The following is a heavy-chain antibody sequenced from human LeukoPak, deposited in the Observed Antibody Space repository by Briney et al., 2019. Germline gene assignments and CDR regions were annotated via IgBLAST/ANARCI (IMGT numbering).Heavy chain of an antibody. Sequence: SETLSLTCTVSGGSISSGSYYWSWIRQPAGKGLEWIGCIYTSGSTNYNPSLKSRVTISVDTSKNQFSLKLSSVTAADTAVYYCARERDVDTAMGLARSYYYYYMDVWGKGTTVSVSS. CDR3: ARERDVDTAMGLARSYYYYYMDV. J-gene: IGHJ6*03. CDR1: GGSISSGSYY. CDR2: IYTSGST. D-gene: IGHD5-18*01. V-gene: IGHV4-61*02.